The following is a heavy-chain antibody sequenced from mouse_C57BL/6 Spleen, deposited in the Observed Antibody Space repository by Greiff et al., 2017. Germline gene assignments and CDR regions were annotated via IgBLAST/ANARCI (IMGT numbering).Heavy chain of an antibody. CDR1: GFTFTSYA. D-gene: IGHD1-1*01. V-gene: IGHV5-9-1*02. CDR3: TRYRGVVASYYAMDC. CDR2: ISSGGGYN. J-gene: IGHJ4*01. Sequence: EVKLQESGAGLVKPGGSLKLSCAASGFTFTSYAMSWVRQTPEKRLEWVAYISSGGGYNYYADTVKGRFTISRDNARNTLYLQMSRLKSEDTAMYSCTRYRGVVASYYAMDCWGQGTSVTVAS.